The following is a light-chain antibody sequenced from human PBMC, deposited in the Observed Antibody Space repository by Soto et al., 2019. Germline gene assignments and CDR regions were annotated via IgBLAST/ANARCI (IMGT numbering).Light chain of an antibody. V-gene: IGKV3-15*01. CDR1: QSVSSN. CDR3: QQYNNWTPFT. Sequence: EIVMTQSPATLSVSPGERATLSCRASQSVSSNLAWYQQKPGQAPRLLIYGASTRATGIAARFSGSGSGTEFTLTISSLQSEDFAVYYCQQYNNWTPFTFGPGTKVDIK. CDR2: GAS. J-gene: IGKJ3*01.